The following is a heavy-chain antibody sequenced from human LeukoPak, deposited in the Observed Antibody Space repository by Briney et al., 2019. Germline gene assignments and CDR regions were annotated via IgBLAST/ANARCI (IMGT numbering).Heavy chain of an antibody. CDR2: IYYSGST. Sequence: PSETLSLTCTVSGGSISSYYWSWIRQPPGKGLEWIGHIYYSGSTNYNPSLKSRVTISVDTSKNQFSLKLSSVTAADTAVYYCARDSLTTPLGYWGQGTLVTVSS. J-gene: IGHJ4*02. D-gene: IGHD1-1*01. CDR1: GGSISSYY. CDR3: ARDSLTTPLGY. V-gene: IGHV4-59*01.